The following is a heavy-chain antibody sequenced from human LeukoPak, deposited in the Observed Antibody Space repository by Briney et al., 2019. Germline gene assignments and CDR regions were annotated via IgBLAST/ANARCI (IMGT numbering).Heavy chain of an antibody. CDR3: ARDPSWLAGNYYFDY. J-gene: IGHJ4*02. D-gene: IGHD5-24*01. V-gene: IGHV3-33*01. CDR1: GFTFSSYG. CDR2: IWYDGSNK. Sequence: GGSLRLSCAASGFTFSSYGMHWVRQAPGKGLEWVAVIWYDGSNKYYADSVKGRFTISRDNSKNTLYLQMNSLRAEDTAVYYCARDPSWLAGNYYFDYWGQGTLVTVSS.